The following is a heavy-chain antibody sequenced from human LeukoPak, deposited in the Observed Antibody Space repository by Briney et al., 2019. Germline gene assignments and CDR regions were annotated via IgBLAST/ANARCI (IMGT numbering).Heavy chain of an antibody. J-gene: IGHJ3*02. D-gene: IGHD3-10*01. CDR2: IYTSGST. Sequence: SETLSLTCTVSGGSISSGSYYWSWIRQPAGKGLEWIGRIYTSGSTNYNPSLKSRVTISVDTSKNQFSLKLSSVTAADTAVYYCARVRYYYGSGSPRNAFDIWGQGTMVTVSS. CDR3: ARVRYYYGSGSPRNAFDI. V-gene: IGHV4-61*02. CDR1: GGSISSGSYY.